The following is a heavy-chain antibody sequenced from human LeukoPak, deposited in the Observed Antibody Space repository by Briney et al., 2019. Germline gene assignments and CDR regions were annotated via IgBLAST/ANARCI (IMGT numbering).Heavy chain of an antibody. D-gene: IGHD3-3*01. Sequence: ASVKVSCKASGYTFTGYYMHWVRQAPGQGLELMGWINPNSGGTNYAQKFQGRVTMTRDTSISTAYMELSRLRSDDTAVYYCARALLRFLEWSPDYWGQGTLVTVSA. CDR3: ARALLRFLEWSPDY. CDR2: INPNSGGT. V-gene: IGHV1-2*02. CDR1: GYTFTGYY. J-gene: IGHJ4*02.